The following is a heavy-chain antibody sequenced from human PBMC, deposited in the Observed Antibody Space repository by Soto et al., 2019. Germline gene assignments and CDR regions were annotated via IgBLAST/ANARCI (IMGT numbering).Heavy chain of an antibody. CDR2: IYYSGST. D-gene: IGHD3-22*01. Sequence: SETLSLICTVSGGSISSGGYYWSWIRQHPGKGLEWVGYIYYSGSTYYNPSLKSRVTISVDTSKNQFSLKLSSVTAADTAVYYCARSDDSSGYYSYYFDYWGQGTLVTVSS. J-gene: IGHJ4*02. CDR1: GGSISSGGYY. CDR3: ARSDDSSGYYSYYFDY. V-gene: IGHV4-31*03.